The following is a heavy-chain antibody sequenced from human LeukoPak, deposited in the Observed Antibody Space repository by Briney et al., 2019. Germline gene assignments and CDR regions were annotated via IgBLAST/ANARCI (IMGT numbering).Heavy chain of an antibody. V-gene: IGHV1-69*02. CDR2: IIPILCIA. D-gene: IGHD3-3*01. CDR1: GGTFSSYT. CDR3: ARGTGYYDFWSGPQHKDAFDI. Sequence: GASVKVSCKASGGTFSSYTISWVRQAPGQGLEWMGRIIPILCIANYAQKFQGRVTITADKSTSTAYMELSSLRSEDTAVYYCARGTGYYDFWSGPQHKDAFDIWGQGTMVTVSS. J-gene: IGHJ3*02.